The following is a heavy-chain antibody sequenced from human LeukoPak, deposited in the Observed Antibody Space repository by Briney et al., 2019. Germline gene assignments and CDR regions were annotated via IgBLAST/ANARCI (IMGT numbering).Heavy chain of an antibody. V-gene: IGHV4-34*01. J-gene: IGHJ4*02. Sequence: PSETLSLTCAVYGGSFSGYYWSWIRQPPGKGLEWIGEINHSGSTNYNPSLKSRVTISVDTSKNQFSLKLSSVTAADTAVCYCARVSIVGATRIDYWGQGTLVTVSS. CDR3: ARVSIVGATRIDY. CDR1: GGSFSGYY. D-gene: IGHD1-26*01. CDR2: INHSGST.